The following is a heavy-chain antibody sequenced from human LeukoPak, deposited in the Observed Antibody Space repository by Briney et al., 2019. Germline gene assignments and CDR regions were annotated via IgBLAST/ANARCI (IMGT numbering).Heavy chain of an antibody. J-gene: IGHJ4*02. CDR3: ARAKRFGELLYG. V-gene: IGHV1-8*01. CDR1: GYTFTSYD. Sequence: ASVNVSCKASGYTFTSYDINWVRQATGQGLEWMGWMNPDSGNTGYAQKFQGRVTMTRNTSISTAYMELSSLTSEDTAVYYCARAKRFGELLYGWGQGTLVTVSS. D-gene: IGHD3-10*01. CDR2: MNPDSGNT.